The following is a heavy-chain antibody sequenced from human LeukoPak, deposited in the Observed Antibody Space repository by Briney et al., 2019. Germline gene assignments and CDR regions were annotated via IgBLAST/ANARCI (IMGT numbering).Heavy chain of an antibody. CDR2: IYTSGST. J-gene: IGHJ6*03. V-gene: IGHV4-4*09. Sequence: SETLSLTCTVSAGSISSYYWSWIRQPPGKGLEWIGYIYTSGSTNYNPSLKSRVTISLDTSKNQFSLKLSSVTAADTAVYYCERTHRASMDVWGKGTTVTVSS. CDR1: AGSISSYY. CDR3: ERTHRASMDV.